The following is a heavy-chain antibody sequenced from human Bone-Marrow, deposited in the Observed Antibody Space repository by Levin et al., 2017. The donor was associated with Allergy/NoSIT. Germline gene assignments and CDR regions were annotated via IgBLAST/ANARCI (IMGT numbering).Heavy chain of an antibody. V-gene: IGHV3-30-3*01. CDR2: ISYDGSSK. J-gene: IGHJ4*02. CDR3: AREAGYTTVWYPHY. Sequence: PGGSLRLSCAAAGFTFSSHAMHWVRQAPGKGLEWVAVISYDGSSKYYADSVKGRFTISRDDSKNTLYLQMTSLRTDDTAVYFCAREAGYTTVWYPHYWGQGTLVTVSS. CDR1: GFTFSSHA. D-gene: IGHD6-19*01.